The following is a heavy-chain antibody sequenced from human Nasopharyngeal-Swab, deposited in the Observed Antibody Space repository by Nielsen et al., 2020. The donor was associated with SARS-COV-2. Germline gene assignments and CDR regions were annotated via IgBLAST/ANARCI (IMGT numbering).Heavy chain of an antibody. J-gene: IGHJ3*02. Sequence: SETLSLTCTVSGGSISSSSYYWGWIRQPPGKGPEWIGSMYYSGSTYYNPSLKSRVTISVDTSKNQFSLKLSSVTAADTAVYYCARGKDIVVVPAAIRETNPDAFDIWGQGTMVTVSS. CDR3: ARGKDIVVVPAAIRETNPDAFDI. CDR2: MYYSGST. V-gene: IGHV4-39*01. D-gene: IGHD2-2*02. CDR1: GGSISSSSYY.